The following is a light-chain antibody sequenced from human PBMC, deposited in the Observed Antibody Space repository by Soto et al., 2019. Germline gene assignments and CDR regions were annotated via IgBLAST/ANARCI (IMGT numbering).Light chain of an antibody. CDR3: QQSYSIPAT. J-gene: IGKJ1*01. V-gene: IGKV1-39*01. CDR2: AAS. Sequence: IQMTQSPSSLSASVGDRVTLNCRATKSINTYVNWYQQKPGKAPRVLIRAASDLQNGVPARFGGSGAATYFTLTINSLQPEDFATYYCQQSYSIPATFGQGTKVDIK. CDR1: KSINTY.